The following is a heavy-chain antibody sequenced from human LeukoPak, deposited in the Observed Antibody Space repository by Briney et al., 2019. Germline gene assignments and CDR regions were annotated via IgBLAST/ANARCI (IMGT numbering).Heavy chain of an antibody. CDR1: GFTFSSYW. D-gene: IGHD6-13*01. V-gene: IGHV3-7*03. J-gene: IGHJ4*02. CDR2: IKTDGTEK. Sequence: GGSLRLSCAASGFTFSSYWINWVRQAPGKGLEWMANIKTDGTEKNHADSVRGRFTISRDNAQNSAYLQMNSLRAEDTAGYYCCTSPSFGSSWYQFNYWGQGALVIVSS. CDR3: CTSPSFGSSWYQFNY.